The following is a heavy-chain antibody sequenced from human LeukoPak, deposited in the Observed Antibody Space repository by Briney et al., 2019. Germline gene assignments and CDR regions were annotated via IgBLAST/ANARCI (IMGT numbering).Heavy chain of an antibody. Sequence: SETLSLTCTVSGGSISSYYWSWIRQPPGKGLEWIGYIYYSGSTNYNPSLKSRVTMSGDTSENQISLKLSSVTAADTAVYYCARGGISTSLDYWGQGTLVTVSS. J-gene: IGHJ4*02. CDR2: IYYSGST. V-gene: IGHV4-59*12. D-gene: IGHD2-2*01. CDR3: ARGGISTSLDY. CDR1: GGSISSYY.